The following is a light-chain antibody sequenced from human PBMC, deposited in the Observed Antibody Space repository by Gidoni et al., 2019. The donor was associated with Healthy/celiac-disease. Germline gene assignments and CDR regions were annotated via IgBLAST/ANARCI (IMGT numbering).Light chain of an antibody. Sequence: DIVMTQSPATLSVSPGERATLSCRASQSVSSNLAWYQQQPGQAPRRLIYGASTRATGIPARFMGSGSGTEFNITISSLQSEDFAVYYCQQYNNWRGRTFGQGTKVEIK. CDR1: QSVSSN. CDR2: GAS. J-gene: IGKJ1*01. CDR3: QQYNNWRGRT. V-gene: IGKV3-15*01.